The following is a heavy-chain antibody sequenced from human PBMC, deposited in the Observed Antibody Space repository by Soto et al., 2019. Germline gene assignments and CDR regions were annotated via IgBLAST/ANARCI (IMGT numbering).Heavy chain of an antibody. J-gene: IGHJ5*02. CDR2: IYYSGST. V-gene: IGHV4-39*01. CDR3: AEEDYDFWSGSPPWFDP. Sequence: SETLSLTCTVSGGSISSSSYYWGWIRQPPGKGLEWIGSIYYSGSTYYNPSLKSRVTISVDTPKNQFSLKLSSVTAADTAVYYCAEEDYDFWSGSPPWFDPWGQGTLVTVSS. CDR1: GGSISSSSYY. D-gene: IGHD3-3*01.